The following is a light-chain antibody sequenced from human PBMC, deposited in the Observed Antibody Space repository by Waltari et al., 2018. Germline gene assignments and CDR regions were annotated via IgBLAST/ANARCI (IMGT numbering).Light chain of an antibody. J-gene: IGKJ1*01. CDR3: QHYVRLPAT. Sequence: EIVLTQSPGSLSSSPGERVTLSCRASQSVSRALAWYQQKPGQAPSLLIFGASNRATGIPNRFSGSGAETYFSLTISRLEPEDFAYYCCQHYVRLPATFGRGTKVEIK. CDR2: GAS. CDR1: QSVSRA. V-gene: IGKV3-20*01.